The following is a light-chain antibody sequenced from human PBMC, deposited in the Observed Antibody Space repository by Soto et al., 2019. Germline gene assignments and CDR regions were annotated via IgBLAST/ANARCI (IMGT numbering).Light chain of an antibody. Sequence: QSVLTQPPSVSGAPGQRVTISCTGSSSNIGANYDVHWYQHRPGTAPKLLIFGNTNRPSGVPDRFSGSKSGTSASLAITGLQAEDEGDYHCQSYGSTLSARYVFGTGTKVTVL. CDR1: SSNIGANYD. J-gene: IGLJ1*01. CDR3: QSYGSTLSARYV. CDR2: GNT. V-gene: IGLV1-40*01.